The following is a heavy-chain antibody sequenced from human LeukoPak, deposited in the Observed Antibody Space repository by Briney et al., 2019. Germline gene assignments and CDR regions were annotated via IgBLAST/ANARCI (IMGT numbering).Heavy chain of an antibody. J-gene: IGHJ4*02. D-gene: IGHD6-13*01. CDR2: ISYDGSNK. CDR3: ARGYSSSWHPVYFDY. CDR1: GFTFSSYA. V-gene: IGHV3-30*09. Sequence: GGSLRLSCAASGFTFSSYAMSWVRQAPGKGLEWVAVISYDGSNKYYADSVKGRFAISRDNSKNTLYLQMNSLRAEDTAVYYCARGYSSSWHPVYFDYWGQGTLVTVSS.